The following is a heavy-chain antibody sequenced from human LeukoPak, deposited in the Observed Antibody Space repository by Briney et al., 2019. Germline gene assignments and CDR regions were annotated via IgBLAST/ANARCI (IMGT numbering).Heavy chain of an antibody. J-gene: IGHJ4*02. CDR1: GESLNSYY. CDR2: IYESGST. CDR3: ARGAWATRLGS. D-gene: IGHD2-15*01. V-gene: IGHV4-34*01. Sequence: SETLSLTCAVYGESLNSYYWSWIRQPPGKGLEWIGEIYESGSTEYNPSLKSRATISMVPSKQQFSLSLTFVTAADTAVYYCARGAWATRLGSWGLGTPVIVSS.